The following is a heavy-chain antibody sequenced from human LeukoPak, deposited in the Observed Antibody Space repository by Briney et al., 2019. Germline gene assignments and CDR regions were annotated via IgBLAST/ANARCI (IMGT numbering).Heavy chain of an antibody. D-gene: IGHD2-2*01. CDR3: ARRGCPSSLPIPAAIFYFDY. Sequence: GESLKISCKGSGYSFTSYWIGWVRQIPGKGLEWMGIIYPGDSDTRYSPSFQGQVTISADKSISTAYLQWSSLKASDTAMYYCARRGCPSSLPIPAAIFYFDYWGQGTLVTVSS. J-gene: IGHJ4*02. CDR1: GYSFTSYW. V-gene: IGHV5-51*01. CDR2: IYPGDSDT.